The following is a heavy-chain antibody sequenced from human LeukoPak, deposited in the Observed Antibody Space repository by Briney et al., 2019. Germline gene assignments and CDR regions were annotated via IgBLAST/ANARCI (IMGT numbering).Heavy chain of an antibody. Sequence: PGGSLRLSFAASGLTFSSYAMSWVRQAPGKGLEWVSSISASGGSTYYADSVKGRFTISRDNSKKTLYLQMNGLRAEDTAVYYCALHYGDYVNWFDPWGQGTQVTVSS. D-gene: IGHD4-17*01. CDR3: ALHYGDYVNWFDP. V-gene: IGHV3-23*01. CDR1: GLTFSSYA. J-gene: IGHJ5*02. CDR2: ISASGGST.